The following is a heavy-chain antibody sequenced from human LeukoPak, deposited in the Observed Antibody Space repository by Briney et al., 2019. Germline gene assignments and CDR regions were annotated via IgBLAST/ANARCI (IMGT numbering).Heavy chain of an antibody. Sequence: PGGSLRLSCAVSGFTFSSSWMHWVRQAPGKGLVWVSHIKTDGSTTAYADSVKGRFTISRDNAKNTLYLQMNSLRAEDTGVYYCARSIAAARYYFDYWGQGTLVTVSS. CDR2: IKTDGSTT. J-gene: IGHJ4*02. CDR1: GFTFSSSW. D-gene: IGHD6-13*01. V-gene: IGHV3-74*01. CDR3: ARSIAAARYYFDY.